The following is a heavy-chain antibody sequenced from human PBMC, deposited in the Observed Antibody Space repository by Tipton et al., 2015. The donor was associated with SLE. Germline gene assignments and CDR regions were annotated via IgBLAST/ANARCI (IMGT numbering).Heavy chain of an antibody. D-gene: IGHD3-22*01. Sequence: GSLRLSCAASGFTFSSYGMHWVRQAPGKGLEWVAFIRYDGSNKYYADSVKGRFTISRDNSKNTLYLQMSSLRAEDTAVYYFVRGTYYYDRSHFDYWGQGTLVTVSS. CDR3: VRGTYYYDRSHFDY. CDR1: GFTFSSYG. CDR2: IRYDGSNK. J-gene: IGHJ4*02. V-gene: IGHV3-30*02.